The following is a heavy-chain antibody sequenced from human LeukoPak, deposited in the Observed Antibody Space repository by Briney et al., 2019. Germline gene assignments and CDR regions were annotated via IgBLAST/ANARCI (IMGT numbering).Heavy chain of an antibody. V-gene: IGHV3-30*18. J-gene: IGHJ4*02. CDR3: AKGVGATHWGGSQLLDY. D-gene: IGHD1-26*01. CDR2: ISYDGSNK. CDR1: GFTFSSYG. Sequence: GRSLRLSCAGSGFTFSSYGMHWVRQAPGKGLEWVADISYDGSNKYYADFVKGRFTISRDNSKNTLYLQMNSLRDEDTAVYYYAKGVGATHWGGSQLLDYWGQGTLVTVSS.